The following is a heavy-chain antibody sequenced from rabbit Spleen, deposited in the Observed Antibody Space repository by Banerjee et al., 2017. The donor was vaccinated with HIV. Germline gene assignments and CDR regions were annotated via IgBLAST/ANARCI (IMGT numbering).Heavy chain of an antibody. CDR2: IYADTGVTK. CDR3: ARDPYVVYGDVDL. V-gene: IGHV1S45*01. J-gene: IGHJ3*01. Sequence: QEQLVESGGGLVKPEGSLKLSCTASGFSFSNKAVMCWVRQAPGKGLEWIACIYADTGVTKWYASWAKGRLTISRTSSTTVTLQMTSLTAADTATYFCARDPYVVYGDVDLWGQGTLVTVS. D-gene: IGHD2-1*01. CDR1: GFSFSNKAV.